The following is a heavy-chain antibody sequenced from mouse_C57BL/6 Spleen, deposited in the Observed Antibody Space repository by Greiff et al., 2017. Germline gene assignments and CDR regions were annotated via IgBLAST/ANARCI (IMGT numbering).Heavy chain of an antibody. D-gene: IGHD2-12*01. CDR1: GYTFTSYW. V-gene: IGHV1-59*01. CDR3: ARLRLGNYFDY. Sequence: VQLQQPGAELVRPGTSVKLSCKASGYTFTSYWMHWVKQRPGQGLEWIGVIDPSDSYTDYNQKFKGKATLTVDTSSSTAYMQLSSLTSEDSAVYYCARLRLGNYFDYWGQGTTLTVSS. J-gene: IGHJ2*01. CDR2: IDPSDSYT.